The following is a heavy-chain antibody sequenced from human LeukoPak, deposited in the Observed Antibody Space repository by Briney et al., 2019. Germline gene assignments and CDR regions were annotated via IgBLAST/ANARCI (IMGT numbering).Heavy chain of an antibody. J-gene: IGHJ4*02. V-gene: IGHV4-39*01. CDR3: IEYDFWSTFRIL. D-gene: IGHD3-3*01. CDR1: GGSISSSGSY. CDR2: IKYGGST. Sequence: PSETLSLTCTVSGGSISSSGSYWGWIRQSPGKGLEWIASIKYGGSTYYNPSLKSRLTISVDTSKNQFSVKLSSVTAADTAVYYSIEYDFWSTFRILWGQGTLVTVSS.